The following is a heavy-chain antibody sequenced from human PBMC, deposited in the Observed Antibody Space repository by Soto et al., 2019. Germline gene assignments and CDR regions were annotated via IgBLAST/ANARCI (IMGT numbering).Heavy chain of an antibody. CDR3: ARRWNSSSSPPDY. D-gene: IGHD6-6*01. J-gene: IGHJ4*02. Sequence: SETLSLTCTVSGGSISSSSYYWGWIRQPPGKGLEWIGSIYYSGSTYYNPSLKSRVTISVDTSKNQFSLKLSSVTAADTAVYYCARRWNSSSSPPDYWGQGTLVTVSS. CDR1: GGSISSSSYY. CDR2: IYYSGST. V-gene: IGHV4-39*01.